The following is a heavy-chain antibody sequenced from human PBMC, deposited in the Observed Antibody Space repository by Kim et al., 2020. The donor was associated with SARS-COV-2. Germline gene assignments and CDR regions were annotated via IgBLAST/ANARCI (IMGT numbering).Heavy chain of an antibody. V-gene: IGHV1-2*02. CDR2: INPNSGGT. Sequence: ASVKVSCKASGYTFTGYYIQWVRQAPGQGLEWMGWINPNSGGTNYAQKFQGRVTMTRDTSISTAYMELSRLRSDDTAVYYCAKDHGSITNCYELEYYGLDVWGQGTTVTVSS. CDR1: GYTFTGYY. J-gene: IGHJ6*02. D-gene: IGHD2-2*01. CDR3: AKDHGSITNCYELEYYGLDV.